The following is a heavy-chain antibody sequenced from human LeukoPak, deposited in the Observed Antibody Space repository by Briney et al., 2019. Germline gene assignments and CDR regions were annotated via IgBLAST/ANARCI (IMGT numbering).Heavy chain of an antibody. CDR1: GFTFSGFW. J-gene: IGHJ3*01. CDR3: ARSSYSSSSSV. D-gene: IGHD6-6*01. V-gene: IGHV3-7*03. CDR2: INSDGSEG. Sequence: GGSLRLSCAVSGFTFSGFWMSWSRQAPGKGLEWVASINSDGSEGYYADVVKGRFTISRDNAKNSLYLQINSLRAEDTAVYYCARSSYSSSSSVWGQGTIVTVSS.